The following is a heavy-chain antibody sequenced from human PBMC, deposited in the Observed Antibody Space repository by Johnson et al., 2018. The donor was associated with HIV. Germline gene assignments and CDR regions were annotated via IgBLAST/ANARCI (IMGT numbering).Heavy chain of an antibody. V-gene: IGHV3-74*02. D-gene: IGHD4-23*01. J-gene: IGHJ3*02. Sequence: VQLVESGGGLIQPGGSLRLSCAASGFTFSNYWMHWVRQVPGKGLEWVSRIYSDGTSTYYADSVKGRFTISRDNAKNSLYLQMNSLRAEDTAVYYCSTGDIVVTQAFDIWGQGTTVTVSS. CDR1: GFTFSNYW. CDR3: STGDIVVTQAFDI. CDR2: IYSDGTST.